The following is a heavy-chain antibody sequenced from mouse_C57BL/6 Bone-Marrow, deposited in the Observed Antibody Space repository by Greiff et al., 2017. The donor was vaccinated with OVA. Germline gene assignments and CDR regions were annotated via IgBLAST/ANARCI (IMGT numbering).Heavy chain of an antibody. CDR3: TGVIDYDYDFDY. CDR2: IDPETGGT. V-gene: IGHV1-15*01. D-gene: IGHD2-4*01. CDR1: GYTFTDYE. J-gene: IGHJ2*01. Sequence: VQLQQSGAELVRPGASVTLSCKASGYTFTDYEMHWVKQTPVHGLEWIGAIDPETGGTAYNQKFKGKAILTADKSSSTAYMELRSLTSEDSAVYYCTGVIDYDYDFDYWGQGTTLTVSS.